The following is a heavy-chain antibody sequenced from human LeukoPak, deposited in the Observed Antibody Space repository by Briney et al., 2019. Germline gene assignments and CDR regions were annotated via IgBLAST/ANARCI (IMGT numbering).Heavy chain of an antibody. Sequence: GRSLRLSCAASGFTFDDYAMHWARQAPGKGLEWVSGITWNSDNIEYADSVKGRFTISRDNAKNSLYLQMNSLRAEDMALYYCAKGGGGRLIYYYYMDVWGKGTTVTVSS. J-gene: IGHJ6*03. V-gene: IGHV3-9*03. CDR3: AKGGGGRLIYYYYMDV. CDR2: ITWNSDNI. D-gene: IGHD3-16*01. CDR1: GFTFDDYA.